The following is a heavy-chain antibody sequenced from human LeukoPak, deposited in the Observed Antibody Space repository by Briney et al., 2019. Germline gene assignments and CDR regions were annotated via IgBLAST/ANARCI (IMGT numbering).Heavy chain of an antibody. D-gene: IGHD3-10*01. CDR3: ARDKRLLVRWGFDP. V-gene: IGHV4-34*01. J-gene: IGHJ5*02. CDR1: GGSFSGYY. Sequence: SETLSLTCAIYGGSFSGYYWSWIRQPPGKGLEWIGEINHSGSTNYNPSLKSRVTISVDKSKNQFSLKLSSVTAADTAVYYCARDKRLLVRWGFDPWGQGTLVTVSS. CDR2: INHSGST.